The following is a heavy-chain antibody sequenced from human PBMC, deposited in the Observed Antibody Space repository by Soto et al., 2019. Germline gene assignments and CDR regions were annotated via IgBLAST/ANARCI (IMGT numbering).Heavy chain of an antibody. D-gene: IGHD3-3*01. J-gene: IGHJ4*01. CDR3: ARAPLGGYYDFWSGYYVTFDY. Sequence: QVQLVQSGAEVKKPGASVKVSCKASGYTFTSYGISWVRQAPGQGLEWMGWISAYNGNTNYAHKLQGRVTMTTDTSTSTVYMELRSLRSDDTAVYYCARAPLGGYYDFWSGYYVTFDYWGHGTLVTVSS. CDR1: GYTFTSYG. CDR2: ISAYNGNT. V-gene: IGHV1-18*01.